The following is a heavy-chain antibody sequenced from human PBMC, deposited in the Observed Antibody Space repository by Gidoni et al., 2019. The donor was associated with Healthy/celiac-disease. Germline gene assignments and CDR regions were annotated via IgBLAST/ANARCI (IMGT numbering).Heavy chain of an antibody. CDR3: ANPRGDFWSGYYSLFVP. J-gene: IGHJ5*02. Sequence: EVQLLESGGGLVQPGGSLRLSCAASGFPFSSYAMSWVRQAPGKGLEWVSAISGSGGSTYYADSVKGRFTISRDNSKNTLYLQMNSLRAEDTAVYYCANPRGDFWSGYYSLFVPWGQGTLVTVSS. V-gene: IGHV3-23*01. D-gene: IGHD3-3*01. CDR2: ISGSGGST. CDR1: GFPFSSYA.